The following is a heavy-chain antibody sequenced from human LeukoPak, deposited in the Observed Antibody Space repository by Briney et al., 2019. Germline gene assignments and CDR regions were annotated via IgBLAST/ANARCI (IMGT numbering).Heavy chain of an antibody. V-gene: IGHV4-34*01. Sequence: SETLSLTCAVYGGSFSDYFWGWIRQPPGKGLEWIGEINHSRRTYYNPSLKSRFTISVDTSKDQFSLNLSSVTAADTAVYYCARDVVVVPAAIHYGMDVWGQGTTVTVSS. D-gene: IGHD2-2*01. CDR2: INHSRRT. CDR1: GGSFSDYF. J-gene: IGHJ6*02. CDR3: ARDVVVVPAAIHYGMDV.